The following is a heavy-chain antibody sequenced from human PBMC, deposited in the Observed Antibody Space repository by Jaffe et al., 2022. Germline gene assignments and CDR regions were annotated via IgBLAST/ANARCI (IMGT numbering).Heavy chain of an antibody. CDR1: GFTFSSYW. J-gene: IGHJ2*01. V-gene: IGHV3-7*01. D-gene: IGHD3-9*01. Sequence: EVQLVESGGGLVQPGGSLRLSCAASGFTFSSYWMSWVRQAPGKGLEWVANIKQDGSEKYYVDSVKGRFTISRDNAKNSLYLQMNSLRAEDTAVYYCARDSPLLRYFDAGWYFDLWGRGTLVTVSS. CDR3: ARDSPLLRYFDAGWYFDL. CDR2: IKQDGSEK.